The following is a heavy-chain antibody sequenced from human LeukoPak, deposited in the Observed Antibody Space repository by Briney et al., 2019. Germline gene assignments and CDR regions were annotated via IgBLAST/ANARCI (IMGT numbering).Heavy chain of an antibody. D-gene: IGHD3-10*01. J-gene: IGHJ4*02. CDR3: ARVAYYYGSGSRYYFDY. V-gene: IGHV6-1*01. CDR2: TYYRSKWYN. CDR1: GDSVSSNSAA. Sequence: SQTLSLTCAISGDSVSSNSAAWNWIRQSPSRGLEWLGRTYYRSKWYNDYAVSVKSRITINPDTSKNQFSLQLNSVTPEDTAVYYCARVAYYYGSGSRYYFDYWGQGTLVTVSS.